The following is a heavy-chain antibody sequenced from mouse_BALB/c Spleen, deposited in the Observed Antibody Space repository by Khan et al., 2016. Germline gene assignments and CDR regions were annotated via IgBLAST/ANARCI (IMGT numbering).Heavy chain of an antibody. CDR2: ILPGGGTS. Sequence: QVQLKESGAELVKPGASVKISCKATGYTFSSYWIEWVKQRPGHGLEWIGEILPGGGTSNYNEKFRGKATFTADIFSTTANMQLSILTAVGAAVYYCVRMRYGYDPWFAYWGQGTLVTVSA. V-gene: IGHV1-9*01. CDR3: VRMRYGYDPWFAY. J-gene: IGHJ3*01. D-gene: IGHD2-2*01. CDR1: GYTFSSYW.